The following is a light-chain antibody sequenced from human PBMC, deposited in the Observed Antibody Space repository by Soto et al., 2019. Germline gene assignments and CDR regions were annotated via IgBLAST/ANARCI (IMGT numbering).Light chain of an antibody. V-gene: IGKV2-28*01. Sequence: DIVMTQSPLAMLVTPGESASIACRSSQSLLHRNGYKYLDWYLQKPGQSPQLLLYLGSNRASGVHDRFNGSASGTDFALKISRVEAEDVGLYYCMQSLQTPLTFGGGTKVEIK. J-gene: IGKJ4*01. CDR1: QSLLHRNGYKY. CDR3: MQSLQTPLT. CDR2: LGS.